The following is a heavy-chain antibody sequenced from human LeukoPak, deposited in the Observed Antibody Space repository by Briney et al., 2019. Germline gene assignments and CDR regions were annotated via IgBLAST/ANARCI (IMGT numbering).Heavy chain of an antibody. J-gene: IGHJ4*02. CDR1: GFTFSGSA. V-gene: IGHV3-73*01. CDR2: IRSKANSYAT. Sequence: GGSLRLSCAASGFTFSGSAMHWVRQASGKGLEWDGRIRSKANSYATAYAASVKGRFTISRDDSKNTAYLQMNSLKTEDTAVYYCTRLVFGGNGNDYWGQGTLVTVSS. CDR3: TRLVFGGNGNDY. D-gene: IGHD4-23*01.